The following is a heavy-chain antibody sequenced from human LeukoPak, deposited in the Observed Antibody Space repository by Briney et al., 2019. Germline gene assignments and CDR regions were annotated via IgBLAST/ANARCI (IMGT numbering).Heavy chain of an antibody. CDR1: GFTVSSHY. D-gene: IGHD6-19*01. CDR2: IHSGGST. V-gene: IGHV3-66*02. J-gene: IGHJ3*02. CDR3: ASLAGDI. Sequence: GGSLRLSCAASGFTVSSHYMSWVRQAPGKGLEWVSVIHSGGSTYHADSVKGRFTISRDSSKNTVYLQMNSMRVEDTAVYYCASLAGDIWGQGTMVAVSS.